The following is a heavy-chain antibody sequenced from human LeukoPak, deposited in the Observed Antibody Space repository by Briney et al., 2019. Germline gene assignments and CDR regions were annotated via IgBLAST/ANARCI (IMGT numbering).Heavy chain of an antibody. CDR2: IKQDGSEK. CDR1: GFTFSSYW. V-gene: IGHV3-7*01. J-gene: IGHJ4*02. CDR3: TKDYSSGWYGGIDY. D-gene: IGHD6-19*01. Sequence: GGSLRLSCAASGFTFSSYWMSWVRQAPGKGLEWVANIKQDGSEKYYVDSVKGRFTISRDNAKNSLYLQMNSLRAEDTAVYYCTKDYSSGWYGGIDYWGQGALVTVSS.